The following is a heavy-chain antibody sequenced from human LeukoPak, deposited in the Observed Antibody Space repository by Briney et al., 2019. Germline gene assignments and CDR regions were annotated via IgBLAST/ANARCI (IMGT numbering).Heavy chain of an antibody. CDR3: ARLGREEYYYDSSGYYYVADY. D-gene: IGHD3-22*01. CDR1: GYTFTSYG. CDR2: ISAYNGNT. J-gene: IGHJ4*02. V-gene: IGHV1-18*01. Sequence: GASVNVSCKASGYTFTSYGISWVRQAPGQGLEWMGWISAYNGNTNYAQNLQGRVTMTTDTSTSTAYMELRSLRSDDTAVYYCARLGREEYYYDSSGYYYVADYWGQGTLVTVSS.